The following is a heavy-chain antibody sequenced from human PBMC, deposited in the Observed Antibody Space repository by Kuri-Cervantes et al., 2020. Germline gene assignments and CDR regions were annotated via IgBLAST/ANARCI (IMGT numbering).Heavy chain of an antibody. V-gene: IGHV1-58*01. D-gene: IGHD2-15*01. Sequence: SVKVSCKASGFTFTSSAVQWVRQARGQRLEWIGWIVVGSGNTNYAQKFQERVTITRDMSTSTAYMELSSLRSEDTAVYYCAAAQSVVPGPFRHWGQGTLVTVSS. CDR1: GFTFTSSA. CDR2: IVVGSGNT. CDR3: AAAQSVVPGPFRH. J-gene: IGHJ1*01.